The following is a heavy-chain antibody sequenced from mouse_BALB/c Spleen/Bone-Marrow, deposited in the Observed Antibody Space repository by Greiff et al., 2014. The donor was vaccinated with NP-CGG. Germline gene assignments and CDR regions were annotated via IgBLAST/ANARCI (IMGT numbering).Heavy chain of an antibody. J-gene: IGHJ3*01. CDR2: INPDSSTI. V-gene: IGHV4-1*02. D-gene: IGHD1-1*01. Sequence: EVKVEESGGGLVQPGGSLKLSCVASGFDFSRYWMSWVRQAPGKGLEWIGEINPDSSTINYTPSLKDKFIISRDNAKNTLYLQMSKVRSEDTALYYCERLSYYGRFAYWGQGTLVTVSA. CDR1: GFDFSRYW. CDR3: ERLSYYGRFAY.